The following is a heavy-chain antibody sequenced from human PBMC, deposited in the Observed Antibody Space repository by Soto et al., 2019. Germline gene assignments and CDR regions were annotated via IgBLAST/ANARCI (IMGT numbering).Heavy chain of an antibody. CDR3: AKGPQWLVDGGYFDY. CDR2: ISGSGGST. CDR1: GFTFSSYA. D-gene: IGHD6-19*01. V-gene: IGHV3-23*01. Sequence: PGGSLRLSCAASGFTFSSYAMSWVRQAPGKGLEWVSAISGSGGSTYYADSVKGRFTISRDNSKNTLYLQMNSLRAEDTAVYYCAKGPQWLVDGGYFDYWGQGTLVTVSS. J-gene: IGHJ4*02.